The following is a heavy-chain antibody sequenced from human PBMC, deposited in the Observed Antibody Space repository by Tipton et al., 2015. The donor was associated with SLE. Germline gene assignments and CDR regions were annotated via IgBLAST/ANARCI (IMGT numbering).Heavy chain of an antibody. D-gene: IGHD4-11*01. V-gene: IGHV4-59*11. Sequence: TLSLTCAVSGDSIRSHYWSWIRRPPGKALEWIAYINYSGSTNYNPSLKSRVTMSVDTSKNHFSLKLISVTAADTAVYYCAREFLNPVTTVHYYFDLWGRGTLVTVSS. CDR1: GDSIRSHY. CDR2: INYSGST. J-gene: IGHJ2*01. CDR3: AREFLNPVTTVHYYFDL.